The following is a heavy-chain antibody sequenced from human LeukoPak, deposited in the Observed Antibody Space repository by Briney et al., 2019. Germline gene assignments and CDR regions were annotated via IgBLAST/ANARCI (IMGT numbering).Heavy chain of an antibody. CDR1: GYTFTGYY. D-gene: IGHD1-26*01. CDR3: ARGGGRYSVDY. V-gene: IGHV1-2*02. CDR2: ISPNSGGT. J-gene: IGHJ4*02. Sequence: ASVKVFCKASGYTFTGYYMHWVRQAPGQGLEWIGWISPNSGGTKYVQKFQGRVTMTRDTSITAVYMELSGLSFDDTALYYCARGGGRYSVDYWGQGTLVIVSS.